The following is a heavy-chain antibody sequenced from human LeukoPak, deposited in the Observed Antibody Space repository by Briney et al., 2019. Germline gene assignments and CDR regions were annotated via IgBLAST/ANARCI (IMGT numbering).Heavy chain of an antibody. V-gene: IGHV4-38-2*01. CDR2: IYHSGRT. D-gene: IGHD4-23*01. CDR3: ARRATVVTAGWYYFDY. Sequence: KPSESLSLTCAVSGYSISSGYYWGWIRQPPGKGLEWIGTIYHSGRTYYNPSLKSRVTISVDMSKNQFSLKLSSVTAADTAVYYCARRATVVTAGWYYFDYWGQGTLVTVSS. J-gene: IGHJ4*02. CDR1: GYSISSGYY.